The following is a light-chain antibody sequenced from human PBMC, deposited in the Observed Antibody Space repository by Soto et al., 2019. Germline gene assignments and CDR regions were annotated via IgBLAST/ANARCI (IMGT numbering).Light chain of an antibody. CDR2: DVT. V-gene: IGLV2-11*01. J-gene: IGLJ1*01. Sequence: HSVLTQPRSVSGSPGQSVTISCTGTGSVDGGYNYVSWYQEHPGKAPKLMIYDVTKRPSGVPDRFSGSKSGNTASLTISGLQAEDEADYYCCSYAGTYTYVFGTGTKVTVL. CDR1: GSVDGGYNY. CDR3: CSYAGTYTYV.